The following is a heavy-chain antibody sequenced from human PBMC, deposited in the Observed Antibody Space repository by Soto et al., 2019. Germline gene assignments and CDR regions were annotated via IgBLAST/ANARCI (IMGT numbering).Heavy chain of an antibody. CDR1: GGSISSSSYY. CDR2: IYYSGST. J-gene: IGHJ4*02. Sequence: SETLSLTCSVSGGSISSSSYYWGWIRQPPGKGLQWIGTIYYSGSTYYNPSLKSRVTISVDTSKNQFSLKLSSVTAADTAVYYCASSNGGSTIDYWGQGALVTVSS. D-gene: IGHD6-25*01. V-gene: IGHV4-39*01. CDR3: ASSNGGSTIDY.